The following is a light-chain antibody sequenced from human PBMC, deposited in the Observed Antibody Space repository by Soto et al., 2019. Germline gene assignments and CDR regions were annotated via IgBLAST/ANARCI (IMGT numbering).Light chain of an antibody. J-gene: IGKJ5*01. CDR2: DAS. CDR3: QQYNTYST. Sequence: DIQMTQSPSSLSASVGDRFTITCQASQDISNYLNWYQQKPGKAPKPLIYDASTLKTGVPSRFSGSGSGSEFNFTITGLQPDDFATYFCQQYNTYSTFGQGTRLEIK. V-gene: IGKV1-33*01. CDR1: QDISNY.